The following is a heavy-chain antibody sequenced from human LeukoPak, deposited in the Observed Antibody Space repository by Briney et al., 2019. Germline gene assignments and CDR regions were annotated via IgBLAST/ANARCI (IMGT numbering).Heavy chain of an antibody. CDR1: GFTLINYW. Sequence: AGGSLRLSCAASGFTLINYWMSWVRQAPGKGLEWVASINQDGSEKYYEDSVKGRFTVSRDNAKYSLYLQMNSLRVEDTAVYYCVREFYWGQGNLVTVSS. CDR3: VREFY. J-gene: IGHJ4*02. V-gene: IGHV3-7*01. CDR2: INQDGSEK.